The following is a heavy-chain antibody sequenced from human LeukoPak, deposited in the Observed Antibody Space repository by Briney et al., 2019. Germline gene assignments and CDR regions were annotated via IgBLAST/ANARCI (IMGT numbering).Heavy chain of an antibody. CDR3: ARHFDNGDYKKTFDI. CDR2: IHYTGRA. CDR1: GGSISSTTYY. V-gene: IGHV4-39*01. D-gene: IGHD4-17*01. J-gene: IGHJ3*02. Sequence: XETXSLTCSVFGGSISSTTYYWVWIRQPPGKGLECIASIHYTGRAYYNPSLKSRVTISADTSKNHFSLKLSSVTAADTAVHYCARHFDNGDYKKTFDIWGQGTMVTVXS.